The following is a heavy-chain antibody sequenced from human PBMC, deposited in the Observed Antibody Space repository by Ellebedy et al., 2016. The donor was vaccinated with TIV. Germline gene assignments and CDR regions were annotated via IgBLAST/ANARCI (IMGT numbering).Heavy chain of an antibody. J-gene: IGHJ4*02. V-gene: IGHV3-23*01. CDR1: GFTFSTYA. CDR3: AKEKDHTKPYDY. CDR2: VSGGGGST. Sequence: GESLKISXAASGFTFSTYAMNWVRQAPGKGLEWVSVVSGGGGSTYYVDSVQGRFTISRDNSKNTLYLQMNSLRAEDTAVYYCAKEKDHTKPYDYWGQGTLVTVSS. D-gene: IGHD2-15*01.